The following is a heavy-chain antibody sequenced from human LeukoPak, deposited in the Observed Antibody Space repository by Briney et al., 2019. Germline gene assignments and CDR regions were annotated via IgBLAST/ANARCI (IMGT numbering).Heavy chain of an antibody. D-gene: IGHD3-16*01. CDR1: GGTFSSYA. J-gene: IGHJ4*02. CDR3: ARDRFGGSYDYVWGSYTLGN. Sequence: SVKVSCKASGGTFSSYAISWVRQAPGQGLEWMGGIIPIFGTANYAQKFQGRVTITADESTSTAYMELGSLRSEDTAVYYCARDRFGGSYDYVWGSYTLGNWGQGTLVTVSS. CDR2: IIPIFGTA. V-gene: IGHV1-69*01.